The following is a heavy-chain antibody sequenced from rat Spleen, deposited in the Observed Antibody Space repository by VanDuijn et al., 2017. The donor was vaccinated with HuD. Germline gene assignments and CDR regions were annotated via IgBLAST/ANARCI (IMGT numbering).Heavy chain of an antibody. CDR1: GITFSSHG. V-gene: IGHV5S13*01. D-gene: IGHD1-4*01. J-gene: IGHJ3*01. Sequence: EVQLVESGGGLVQPGRSLKLSCAASGITFSSHGMHWIRQAPTKGLEWVATISSDGGRNFYRDSVKGRFTLSRDNAKNTQSLHMNSLRSEDTATYYCSPLPGHNLDYWGQGTLVTVSS. CDR3: SPLPGHNLDY. CDR2: ISSDGGRN.